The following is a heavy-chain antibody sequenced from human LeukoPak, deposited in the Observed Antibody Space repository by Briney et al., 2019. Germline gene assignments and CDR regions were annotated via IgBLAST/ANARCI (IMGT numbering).Heavy chain of an antibody. Sequence: SETLSLTFTVSGGSISSYYWSWIRQPPGKGLEWIGYIYYSGSTNYNPSLKSRVTISVDTSKNQFSLKLSSVTAADTAVYYCAAIGLSTVTKGNWFDPWGQGTLVTVSS. CDR3: AAIGLSTVTKGNWFDP. J-gene: IGHJ5*02. V-gene: IGHV4-59*08. CDR2: IYYSGST. CDR1: GGSISSYY. D-gene: IGHD4-17*01.